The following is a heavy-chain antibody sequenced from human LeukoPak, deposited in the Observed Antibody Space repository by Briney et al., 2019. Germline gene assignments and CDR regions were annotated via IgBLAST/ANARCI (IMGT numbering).Heavy chain of an antibody. Sequence: SETLSLTCAVYGGSFSGYYWSWIRQPPGKGLEWIGEINHSGSTNYNPSLKSRVTISVGTSKNQFSPKLSSVTAADTAVYYCARSIVVVVAVSDYFDYWGQGTLVTVSS. CDR3: ARSIVVVVAVSDYFDY. V-gene: IGHV4-34*01. CDR2: INHSGST. CDR1: GGSFSGYY. D-gene: IGHD2-15*01. J-gene: IGHJ4*02.